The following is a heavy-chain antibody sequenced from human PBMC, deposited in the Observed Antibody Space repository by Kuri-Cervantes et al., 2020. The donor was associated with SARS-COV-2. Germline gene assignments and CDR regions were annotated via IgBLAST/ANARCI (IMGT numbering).Heavy chain of an antibody. J-gene: IGHJ5*02. CDR2: IGVYVGNT. CDR1: GYTFTNYG. CDR3: ARDFTVIIPKYNWFDP. D-gene: IGHD3-3*01. Sequence: VSVKVSCKASGYTFTNYGISWVRQAPGQGLEWVGWIGVYVGNTHYAQNLQGRVTITTDTSTSTAYMELRSPRSDDTAVYYCARDFTVIIPKYNWFDPWGQGTLVTVSS. V-gene: IGHV1-18*04.